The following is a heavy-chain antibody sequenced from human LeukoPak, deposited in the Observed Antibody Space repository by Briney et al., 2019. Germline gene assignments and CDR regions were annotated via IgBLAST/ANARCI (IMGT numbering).Heavy chain of an antibody. CDR1: GFTFSSYA. V-gene: IGHV3-23*01. J-gene: IGHJ5*02. CDR3: AKDRGVVVPENWFDP. D-gene: IGHD2-2*01. Sequence: GGSLRLSCAASGFTFSSYAMSWVRQAPGKGLEWVSAISGSGGSTYYADSVKGRFTISRDNSKNTLYLHMNSLRAEDTAVYYCAKDRGVVVPENWFDPWGQGTLVTVSS. CDR2: ISGSGGST.